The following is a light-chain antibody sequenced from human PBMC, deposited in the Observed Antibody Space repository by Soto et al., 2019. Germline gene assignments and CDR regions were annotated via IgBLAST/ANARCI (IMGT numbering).Light chain of an antibody. Sequence: DIQMTQSPSSLSASVGDRVTITCRASQSIDSHLSWYQQKPGKAPKLLIYDASSLQSGVPSTFSGGGPGTVFTLTISSLQPEDFATYFCHQSYSIPNTFGQGTKVDIK. CDR3: HQSYSIPNT. J-gene: IGKJ2*01. CDR2: DAS. V-gene: IGKV1-39*01. CDR1: QSIDSH.